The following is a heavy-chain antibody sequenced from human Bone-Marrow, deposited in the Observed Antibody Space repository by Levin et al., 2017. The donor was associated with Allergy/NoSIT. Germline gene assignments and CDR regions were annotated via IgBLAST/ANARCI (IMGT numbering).Heavy chain of an antibody. Sequence: SETLSLTCTVSGGSISGYYWTWIRQPPGEGLEWIAYMFSTANVNYNPSLKSRVTISLDTSKQEISLKMRSVTDADTAMYFCARGTHDSQSSGYYYFDLWGHGTLVTVSS. CDR2: MFSTANV. CDR3: ARGTHDSQSSGYYYFDL. CDR1: GGSISGYY. J-gene: IGHJ4*01. V-gene: IGHV4-59*01. D-gene: IGHD3-22*01.